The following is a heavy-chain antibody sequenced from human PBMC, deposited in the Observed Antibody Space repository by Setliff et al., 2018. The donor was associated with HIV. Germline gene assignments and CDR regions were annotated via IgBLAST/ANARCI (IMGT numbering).Heavy chain of an antibody. CDR1: GFSFDDYG. D-gene: IGHD1-26*01. CDR3: ARDRGGSYTPLDF. Sequence: PGGSLRLSCAASGFSFDDYGMSWVRQAPGKGLEWVSGINWNGDSTDYADSVKGRFTISRDNARNSLYLQLNSLRAEDTAVYYCARDRGGSYTPLDFWGQGTLVTVSS. V-gene: IGHV3-20*04. CDR2: INWNGDST. J-gene: IGHJ4*02.